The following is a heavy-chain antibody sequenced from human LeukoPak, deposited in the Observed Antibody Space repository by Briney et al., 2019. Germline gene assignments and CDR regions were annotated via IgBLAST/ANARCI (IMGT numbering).Heavy chain of an antibody. V-gene: IGHV4-4*07. CDR3: ARGYSSSNRFDY. J-gene: IGHJ4*02. CDR2: SYTSGNT. CDR1: GASISSYY. Sequence: SETPSLTCTVSGASISSYYWSWLRQPAGKGLEWIGRSYTSGNTNYNPSLKSRVTISVDTSKNQFSLKLTSVTAADTAVYYCARGYSSSNRFDYWGQGTLVTVSS. D-gene: IGHD6-6*01.